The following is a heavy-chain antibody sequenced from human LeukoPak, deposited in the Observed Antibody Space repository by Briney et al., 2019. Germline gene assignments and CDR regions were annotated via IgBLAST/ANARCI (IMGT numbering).Heavy chain of an antibody. D-gene: IGHD3-22*01. CDR1: GGSTSSYY. J-gene: IGHJ4*02. CDR3: ARGIYSTYYYDSSGYYYFDH. CDR2: IYYSEGT. Sequence: SETLSLTCTVSGGSTSSYYWSWIRQPPGKGLEWIGYIYYSEGTNYNPSLRSRVTISVDTSKNQFSLKLSSVTAADTAVYYCARGIYSTYYYDSSGYYYFDHWGQGTLVTVSS. V-gene: IGHV4-59*01.